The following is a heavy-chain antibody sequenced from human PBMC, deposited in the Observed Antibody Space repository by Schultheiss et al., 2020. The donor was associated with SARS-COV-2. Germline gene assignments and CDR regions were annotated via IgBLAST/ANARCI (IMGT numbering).Heavy chain of an antibody. CDR2: IKSKTDGGTT. CDR3: TTVSYYYDSSGYGYDY. J-gene: IGHJ4*02. Sequence: GGSLRLSCAASGFPLSTYWMAWVRQAPGKGLEWVGRIKSKTDGGTTDYAAPVKGRFTISRDDSKNTLYLQMNSLKTEDTAVYYCTTVSYYYDSSGYGYDYWGQGTLVTVSS. CDR1: GFPLSTYW. D-gene: IGHD3-22*01. V-gene: IGHV3-15*01.